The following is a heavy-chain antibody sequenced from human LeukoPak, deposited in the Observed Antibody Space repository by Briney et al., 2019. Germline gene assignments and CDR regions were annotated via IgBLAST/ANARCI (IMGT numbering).Heavy chain of an antibody. CDR1: GFTFSSYS. J-gene: IGHJ4*02. D-gene: IGHD1-26*01. CDR2: IRYDGTKT. Sequence: GGSLRLSCAASGFTFSSYSMHWVRQAPATGLEWLAFIRYDGTKTFYADSVKGRFTISRDNSKNTLYLQMNSLRAEDTAVYYFAKSQLPYSYSGTFDCDYWGQGTQVTVSS. CDR3: AKSQLPYSYSGTFDCDY. V-gene: IGHV3-30*02.